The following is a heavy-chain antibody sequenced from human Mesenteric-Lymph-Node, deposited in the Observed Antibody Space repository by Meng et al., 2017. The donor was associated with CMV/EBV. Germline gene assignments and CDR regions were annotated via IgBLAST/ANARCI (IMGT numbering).Heavy chain of an antibody. Sequence: LTCPVSAGSISSGAYYWSWIRQHPGKGLEWIGYIYYSGSTYYNPSLKSRVTMSVDTSKNQFSLKLSSVTAADTAVYYCARDHGDYFDYWGQGTLVTVSS. CDR3: ARDHGDYFDY. CDR1: AGSISSGAYY. CDR2: IYYSGST. J-gene: IGHJ4*02. D-gene: IGHD4-17*01. V-gene: IGHV4-31*03.